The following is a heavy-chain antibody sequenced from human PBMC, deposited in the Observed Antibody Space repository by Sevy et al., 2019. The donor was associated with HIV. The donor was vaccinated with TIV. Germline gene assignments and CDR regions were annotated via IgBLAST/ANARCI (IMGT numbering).Heavy chain of an antibody. CDR3: ARGRGDPREECFDY. V-gene: IGHV3-21*01. CDR1: GFTFNIYS. D-gene: IGHD2-21*02. CDR2: ISGSSSYI. Sequence: GGSLRLSCAASGFTFNIYSMNWVRQAPGKGLEWVSSISGSSSYIFYADSVKGRFTISRDNAKNSLYLQMNSLRAEDTAVYYCARGRGDPREECFDYWGQGTLVTVSS. J-gene: IGHJ4*02.